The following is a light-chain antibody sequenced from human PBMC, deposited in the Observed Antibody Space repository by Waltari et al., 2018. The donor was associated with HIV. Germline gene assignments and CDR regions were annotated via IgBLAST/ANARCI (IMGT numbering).Light chain of an antibody. CDR2: DVS. J-gene: IGLJ1*01. Sequence: QSALTQPRSVSGSPGQSVTISCTGTSSDVGAYNYVSWYQQHPGRAPKLMIYDVSQRPSRVLDRFSGSKSGNTASLTISGLRAEDEADYYCCSYAGSYTFYVFGTGTKVTVL. CDR3: CSYAGSYTFYV. CDR1: SSDVGAYNY. V-gene: IGLV2-11*01.